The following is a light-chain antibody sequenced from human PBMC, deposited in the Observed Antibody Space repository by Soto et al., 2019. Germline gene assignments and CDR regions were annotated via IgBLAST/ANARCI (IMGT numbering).Light chain of an antibody. V-gene: IGLV2-14*03. Sequence: QSALIQPASVSGSLGQSITSSCTGTSGDVGTYDYVSWYQQHPGKAPKLLIFDVSSRPSGISDRFSGSKSGNTASLTISGLQAEDEADYYCNSYLNKIVAFGGGTQLTVL. CDR2: DVS. CDR1: SGDVGTYDY. CDR3: NSYLNKIVA. J-gene: IGLJ2*01.